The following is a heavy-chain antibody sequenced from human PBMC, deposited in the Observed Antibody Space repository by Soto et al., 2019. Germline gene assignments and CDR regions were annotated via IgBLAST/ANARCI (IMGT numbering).Heavy chain of an antibody. CDR1: GFTFSSYS. Sequence: EVQLVESGGGLVQPGGSLRLSCAASGFTFSSYSMNWVRQAPGKGLEWVSYISSSSSTIYYADSVKGRFTISRDNAKNSLYLQMNSLRDEDTAVYYCARGCSSTSCYVGDYWGQGNLVTVSS. CDR3: ARGCSSTSCYVGDY. V-gene: IGHV3-48*02. J-gene: IGHJ4*02. D-gene: IGHD2-2*01. CDR2: ISSSSSTI.